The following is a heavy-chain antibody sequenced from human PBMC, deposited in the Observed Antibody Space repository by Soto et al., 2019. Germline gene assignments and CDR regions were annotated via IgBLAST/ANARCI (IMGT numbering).Heavy chain of an antibody. J-gene: IGHJ6*03. CDR3: ARRLLEWSQGGYYYYYYMDV. V-gene: IGHV4-34*01. D-gene: IGHD3-3*01. Sequence: SETLSLTCTVSGGSISGYYWSWIRQPPGKGLEWIGEINHSGSTNYNPSLKSRVTISVDTSKNQFSLKLSSVTAADTAVYYCARRLLEWSQGGYYYYYYMDVWGKGTTVTVSS. CDR1: GGSISGYY. CDR2: INHSGST.